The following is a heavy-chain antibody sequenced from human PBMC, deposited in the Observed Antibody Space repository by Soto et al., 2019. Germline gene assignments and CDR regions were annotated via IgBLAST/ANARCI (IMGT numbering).Heavy chain of an antibody. CDR2: ISPDGNQR. D-gene: IGHD6-6*01. CDR3: ARGVH. J-gene: IGHJ4*02. V-gene: IGHV3-7*01. CDR1: GFRLSAYW. Sequence: EVQLVESGGGSVQPGESLRLSCEASGFRLSAYWVDWVRQAPGKGLEGVGNISPDGNQRYYVDSVMDRFTISRDNAKNSLSLQMNSLRAEDTAVYYCARGVHWGQGTLVTVSS.